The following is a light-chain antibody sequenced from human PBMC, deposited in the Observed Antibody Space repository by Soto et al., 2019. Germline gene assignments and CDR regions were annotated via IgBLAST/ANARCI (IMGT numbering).Light chain of an antibody. CDR2: EVR. Sequence: QSVLTQPASVSGSPGQSITISCTGTSSDVGGYSSVSWYQQYPGRAPKLIIYEVRNRPSGVSNRFSGSKSANTASLTISGLQAEDEADYYCNSYTTSTTYVFGTGTEVTVL. CDR3: NSYTTSTTYV. J-gene: IGLJ1*01. V-gene: IGLV2-14*01. CDR1: SSDVGGYSS.